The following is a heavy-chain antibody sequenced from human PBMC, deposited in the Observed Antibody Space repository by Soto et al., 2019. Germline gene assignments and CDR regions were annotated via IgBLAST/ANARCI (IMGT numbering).Heavy chain of an antibody. CDR2: INPNSGGT. Sequence: GASVKVSCKASGYTFTGYYMHWVRQAPGQGLEWMGWINPNSGGTNYAQKFQGRVTMTRDTSISTAYMELSRLRSDDTAVYYCARLVAALSGYYFDYWGQGTLVTVS. V-gene: IGHV1-2*02. D-gene: IGHD2-15*01. CDR3: ARLVAALSGYYFDY. CDR1: GYTFTGYY. J-gene: IGHJ4*02.